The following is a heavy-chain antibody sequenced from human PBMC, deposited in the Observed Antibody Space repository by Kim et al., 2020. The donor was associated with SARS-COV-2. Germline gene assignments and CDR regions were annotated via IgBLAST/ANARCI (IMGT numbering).Heavy chain of an antibody. J-gene: IGHJ5*02. CDR2: ISAYNGNT. CDR1: GYTFTSYG. D-gene: IGHD6-19*01. Sequence: ASVKVSCKASGYTFTSYGISWVRQAPGQGLEWMGWISAYNGNTNYAQKLQGRVTITTDTSTSTAYMELRSLRSYDTAVYYCARDSYSSGWYGGNWFDPWGQGTLVTVSS. V-gene: IGHV1-18*01. CDR3: ARDSYSSGWYGGNWFDP.